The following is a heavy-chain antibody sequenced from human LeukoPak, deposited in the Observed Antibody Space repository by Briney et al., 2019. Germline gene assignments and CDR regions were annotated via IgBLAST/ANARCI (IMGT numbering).Heavy chain of an antibody. Sequence: SETLSLTCAGYGGSLSGYYWSWNRQPPGKGLEWIGEINHSGSTNYNPSLKSRVTISVDTSKNQFSLKLSSVTAADTAVYYCARASVLWSSSDYWGQGTLVTVSS. CDR2: INHSGST. D-gene: IGHD3-10*01. CDR1: GGSLSGYY. J-gene: IGHJ4*02. V-gene: IGHV4-34*01. CDR3: ARASVLWSSSDY.